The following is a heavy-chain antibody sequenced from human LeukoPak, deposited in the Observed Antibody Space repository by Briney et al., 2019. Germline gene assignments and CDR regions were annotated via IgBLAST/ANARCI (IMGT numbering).Heavy chain of an antibody. V-gene: IGHV4-59*12. J-gene: IGHJ5*02. Sequence: SETLSLTCTVSGGSFSGYYWGWIRQPPGKGLEWIGYIDYSGYTNYNPSLKSRVTISVDTSKNQFSLKLTSVTAADTAVYFCASGDYYGTGNDFRFDPGGQGPLVTVP. CDR1: GGSFSGYY. D-gene: IGHD3-10*01. CDR2: IDYSGYT. CDR3: ASGDYYGTGNDFRFDP.